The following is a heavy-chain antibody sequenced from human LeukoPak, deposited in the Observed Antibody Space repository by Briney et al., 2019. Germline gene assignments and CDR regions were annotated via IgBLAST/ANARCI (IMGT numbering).Heavy chain of an antibody. CDR3: ARGSYDSSGCYYGGFDY. V-gene: IGHV3-66*01. J-gene: IGHJ4*02. Sequence: GGALRLSCAASGVTTISNYRSWGGHAPGEGVERGAAVYRGGSKYYPGSVKGRFTNSRDNSKNTLYLQMNSLRAEDTAVYYCARGSYDSSGCYYGGFDYWGQGTLVTVSS. CDR1: GVTTISNY. CDR2: VYRGGSK. D-gene: IGHD3-22*01.